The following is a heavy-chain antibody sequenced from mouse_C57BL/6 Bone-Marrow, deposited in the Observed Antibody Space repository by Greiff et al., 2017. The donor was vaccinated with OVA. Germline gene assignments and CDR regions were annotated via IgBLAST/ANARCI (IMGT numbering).Heavy chain of an antibody. CDR2: IYPRSGNT. J-gene: IGHJ3*01. CDR3: ARYYYSNYGGFAY. Sequence: VQLVESGAELARPGASVKLSCKASGYTFTSYGISWVKQRTGQGLEWIGEIYPRSGNTYYNEKFKGKATLTADKSSSTAYMELRSLTSEDSAVYFCARYYYSNYGGFAYWGQGTLVTVSA. D-gene: IGHD2-5*01. CDR1: GYTFTSYG. V-gene: IGHV1-81*01.